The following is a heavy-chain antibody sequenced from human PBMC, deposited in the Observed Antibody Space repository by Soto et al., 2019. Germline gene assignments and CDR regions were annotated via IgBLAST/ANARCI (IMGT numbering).Heavy chain of an antibody. D-gene: IGHD2-21*02. CDR3: AKAVPPFVVVTASDY. J-gene: IGHJ4*02. V-gene: IGHV3-30*18. CDR1: GFTFRNFG. CDR2: ISYDGTNK. Sequence: QVQLVESGGGVVQPGRSLRLSCAASGFTFRNFGMHWVRQAPGKGLEWVAVISYDGTNKYYADSVKGRFTISRDNSKNTLYLQINSLRAEDTAVYYCAKAVPPFVVVTASDYWGQGTLVTASS.